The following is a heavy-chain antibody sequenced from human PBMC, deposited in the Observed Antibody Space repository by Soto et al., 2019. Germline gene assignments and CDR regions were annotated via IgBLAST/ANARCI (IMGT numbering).Heavy chain of an antibody. D-gene: IGHD6-13*01. CDR3: ARYNAASGTYYFDY. CDR1: GASVSSTYW. Sequence: SXTLSLTCAVSGASVSSTYWWSWVRQPPGEGPEWIGEINHRGSANYNPSLKSRVTMSLDISKSQFSLRLTSVTAADTAVYFCARYNAASGTYYFDYWGRGALVTVSS. CDR2: INHRGSA. V-gene: IGHV4-4*02. J-gene: IGHJ4*02.